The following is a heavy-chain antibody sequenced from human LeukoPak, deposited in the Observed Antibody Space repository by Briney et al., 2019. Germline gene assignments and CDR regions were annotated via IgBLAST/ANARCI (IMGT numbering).Heavy chain of an antibody. J-gene: IGHJ6*03. Sequence: SATLSLTCTVSGSSIRSFYWSWIRQPPGKGLEWIGYIYSSGSTNYNPSLNSRVTISVDTSKNQVSLEQGSVTAADTGVYYCARSPYYYGSGSSYYYMDVWGKGSTVTVSS. CDR3: ARSPYYYGSGSSYYYMDV. CDR2: IYSSGST. CDR1: GSSIRSFY. V-gene: IGHV4-59*08. D-gene: IGHD3-10*01.